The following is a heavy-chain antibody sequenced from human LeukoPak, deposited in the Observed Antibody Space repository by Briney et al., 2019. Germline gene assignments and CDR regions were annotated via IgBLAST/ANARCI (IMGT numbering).Heavy chain of an antibody. CDR3: ARGTIAAAELYYYYYMDV. V-gene: IGHV4-38-2*01. Sequence: SETLSLTCGLSGYSISSGYYWGWIRQPPGKALEWIGSIYHSGSTYYNPSLKSRVTISVDTSKNQFSLKLSSVTAADTAVYYCARGTIAAAELYYYYYMDVWGKGTTVTVSS. CDR2: IYHSGST. CDR1: GYSISSGYY. D-gene: IGHD6-13*01. J-gene: IGHJ6*03.